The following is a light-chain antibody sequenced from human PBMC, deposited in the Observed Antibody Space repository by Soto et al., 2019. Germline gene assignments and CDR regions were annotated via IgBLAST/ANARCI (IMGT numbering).Light chain of an antibody. Sequence: DIQMTQSPSTLSASVGDRVTITCRASRGIASWLGWYQHKPGKAPKLLIYAASSLQSGVPSRFSGSGSGTDFTLTISSLQPEDFATYYCQQSYSTPSTFGQGTRLEI. J-gene: IGKJ5*01. CDR2: AAS. CDR3: QQSYSTPST. CDR1: RGIASW. V-gene: IGKV1-39*01.